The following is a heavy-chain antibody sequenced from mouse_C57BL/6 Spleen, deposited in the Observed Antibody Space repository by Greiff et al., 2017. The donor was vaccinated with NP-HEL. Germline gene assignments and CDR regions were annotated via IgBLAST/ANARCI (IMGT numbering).Heavy chain of an antibody. CDR3: ARLRLIDYEDAMDY. V-gene: IGHV1-69*01. D-gene: IGHD2-4*01. CDR1: GYTFTSYW. Sequence: VQLQQPGAELVMPGASVKLSCKASGYTFTSYWMHWVKQRPGQGLEWIGEIDPSDSYTNYNQKFKGKSTLTVYKSSSTAYMQLSSLTSEDSAVYYCARLRLIDYEDAMDYWGQGTSVTVSS. J-gene: IGHJ4*01. CDR2: IDPSDSYT.